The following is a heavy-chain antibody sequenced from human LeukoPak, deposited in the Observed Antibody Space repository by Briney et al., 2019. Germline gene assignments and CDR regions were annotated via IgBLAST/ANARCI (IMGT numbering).Heavy chain of an antibody. CDR3: ARERVVTNYYYYGMDV. Sequence: GGSLRLSCAASGFTFSSYSMNWVRQAPGKGLEWVSYISSSSTIYYADSVRGRFTISRDNAKNSLYLQMNSLRAEDTAVYYCARERVVTNYYYYGMDVWGQGTTVTVSS. D-gene: IGHD4-11*01. J-gene: IGHJ6*02. V-gene: IGHV3-48*01. CDR1: GFTFSSYS. CDR2: ISSSSTI.